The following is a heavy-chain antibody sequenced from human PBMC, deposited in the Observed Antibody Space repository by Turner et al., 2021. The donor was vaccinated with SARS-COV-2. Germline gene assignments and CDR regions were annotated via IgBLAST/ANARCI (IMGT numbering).Heavy chain of an antibody. CDR3: ARGISSSSRYFNWFDP. Sequence: QLQLQESGPGVVNTSETLSLTCSVSGDSITRRSFYWGWIRQSPGKGLEWLGSLYYGGSTYYNPSLNNRVTVSVDTSKNQFSLRLTSVTAADTAVYSCARGISSSSRYFNWFDPWGQGTLVTVSS. J-gene: IGHJ5*02. D-gene: IGHD6-13*01. CDR1: GDSITRRSFY. V-gene: IGHV4-39*01. CDR2: LYYGGST.